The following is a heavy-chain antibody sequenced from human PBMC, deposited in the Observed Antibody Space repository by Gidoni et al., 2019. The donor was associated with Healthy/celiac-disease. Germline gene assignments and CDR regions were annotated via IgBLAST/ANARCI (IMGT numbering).Heavy chain of an antibody. Sequence: QVTLKESGPVLVKPTETLTLTCTVAGFSLSNARRGVSWIRQHPGKALEWLAHIFSNDEKSYSKSLKGRLTISMDTSKSQVVLTMPNMDPVDTATYYYARNLREHEAVLFDYWGQGTLVTVSS. CDR3: ARNLREHEAVLFDY. CDR1: GFSLSNARRG. CDR2: IFSNDEK. D-gene: IGHD2-15*01. V-gene: IGHV2-26*01. J-gene: IGHJ4*02.